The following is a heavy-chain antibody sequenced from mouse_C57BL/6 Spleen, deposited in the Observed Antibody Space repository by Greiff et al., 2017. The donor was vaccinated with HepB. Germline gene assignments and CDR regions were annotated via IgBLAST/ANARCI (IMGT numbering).Heavy chain of an antibody. J-gene: IGHJ2*01. CDR2: IHPNSGST. Sequence: QVHVKQPGAELVKPGASVKLSCKASGYTFTSYWMHWVKQRPGQGLEWIGMIHPNSGSTNYNEKFKSKATLTVDKSSSTAYMQLSSLTSEDSAVYYCARDYGSLDYWGQGTTLTVSS. CDR3: ARDYGSLDY. D-gene: IGHD1-1*01. V-gene: IGHV1-64*01. CDR1: GYTFTSYW.